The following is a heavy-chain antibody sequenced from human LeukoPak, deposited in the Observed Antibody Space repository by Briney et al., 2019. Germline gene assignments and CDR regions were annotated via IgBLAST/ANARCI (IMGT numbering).Heavy chain of an antibody. Sequence: PSETLSLTCAVYGGSFSGYYWSWIRQPPGKGLEWIGEISHSGSTNYNPSLKSRVTISVDTSKNQFSLKLSSVTAADTAVYYCALSSGSYYKGYYFDYWGQGTLVTVSS. D-gene: IGHD3-10*01. J-gene: IGHJ4*02. CDR2: ISHSGST. V-gene: IGHV4-34*01. CDR3: ALSSGSYYKGYYFDY. CDR1: GGSFSGYY.